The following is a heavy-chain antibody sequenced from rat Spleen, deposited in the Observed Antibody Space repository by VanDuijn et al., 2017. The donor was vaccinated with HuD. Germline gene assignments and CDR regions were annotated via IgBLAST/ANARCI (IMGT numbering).Heavy chain of an antibody. Sequence: QVQLKESGPGLVQPSQTLSLTCTVSGFSLTSNSVSWVRQPPGKGLEWMGVIWTGGSTTYNSLLKSRLSITWDTSKRQVFLKMNSLQPEDTATYYCASSEPGYNWDWFAYWGQGTLVTVSS. CDR1: GFSLTSNS. V-gene: IGHV2-1*01. CDR2: IWTGGST. CDR3: ASSEPGYNWDWFAY. J-gene: IGHJ3*01. D-gene: IGHD1-4*01.